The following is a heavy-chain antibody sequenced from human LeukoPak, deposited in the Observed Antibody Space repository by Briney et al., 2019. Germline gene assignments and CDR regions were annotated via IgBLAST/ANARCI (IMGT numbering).Heavy chain of an antibody. CDR3: AREPTIFGSYNWFDP. J-gene: IGHJ5*02. CDR2: IYTSGST. D-gene: IGHD3-3*01. V-gene: IGHV4-4*07. CDR1: GVSISSYY. Sequence: SETLSLTCTVSGVSISSYYWSWIRQPAGKGLEWLGRIYTSGSTNYNPSLKSRVTMSVDTSKNLFSLKLSSVTAADTAVYYCAREPTIFGSYNWFDPWGQGTLVTVSS.